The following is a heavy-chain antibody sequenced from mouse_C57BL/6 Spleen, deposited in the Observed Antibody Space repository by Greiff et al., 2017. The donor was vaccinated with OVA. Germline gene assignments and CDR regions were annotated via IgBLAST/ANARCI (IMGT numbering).Heavy chain of an antibody. D-gene: IGHD1-1*01. J-gene: IGHJ1*03. CDR1: GYTFTDYN. V-gene: IGHV1-18*01. Sequence: EVQLQESGPELVKPGASVKIPCKASGYTFTDYNMDWVKQSHGKSLEWIGDINPNNGGTIYNQKFKGKATLTVDKSSSTAYMELRSLTSEDTAVYYCAREGNYYGSRYFDVWGTGTTVTVSS. CDR2: INPNNGGT. CDR3: AREGNYYGSRYFDV.